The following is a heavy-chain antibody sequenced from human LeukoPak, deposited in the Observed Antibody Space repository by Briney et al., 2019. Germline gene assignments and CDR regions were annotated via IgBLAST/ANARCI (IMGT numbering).Heavy chain of an antibody. J-gene: IGHJ4*02. Sequence: SETLSLNCTVSAGSISIYYWSWIRRPPGKGLEWIGSIYYTGSTNYNPSLESRVTMSVDTSKNQFSLKLSSVTAADTAVYYCARIPNCSSTSCYLYLFDYWGQGTLVTVSS. D-gene: IGHD2-2*01. CDR2: IYYTGST. V-gene: IGHV4-59*08. CDR1: AGSISIYY. CDR3: ARIPNCSSTSCYLYLFDY.